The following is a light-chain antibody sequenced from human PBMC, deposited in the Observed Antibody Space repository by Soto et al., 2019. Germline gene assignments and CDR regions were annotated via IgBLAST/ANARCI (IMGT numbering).Light chain of an antibody. CDR2: AAS. J-gene: IGKJ1*01. CDR3: QQSYSTPHT. CDR1: QSISSY. V-gene: IGKV1-39*01. Sequence: DIQITQSPSSVSASLGNRVTITYRTSQSISSYLNWYQQKPGKAPKLLIYAASSLQSGVPSSFSGSGSGTDFTLTISSLQPEDFPTYYCQQSYSTPHTFGQGTKVDIK.